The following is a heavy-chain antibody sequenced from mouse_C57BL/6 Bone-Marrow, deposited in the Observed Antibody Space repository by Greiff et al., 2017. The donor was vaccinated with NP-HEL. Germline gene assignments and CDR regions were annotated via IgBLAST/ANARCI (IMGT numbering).Heavy chain of an antibody. V-gene: IGHV1-69*01. J-gene: IGHJ4*01. CDR1: GYTFTSYW. CDR2: IDPSDSYT. Sequence: QVQLQQPGAELVMPGASVKLSCKASGYTFTSYWMHWVKQRPGQGLEWIGEIDPSDSYTNYNQKFKGKSTFTLYNSSIPAYMQLSSLTSEDSAVYYCARESGDGYYDYYAMDYWGQGTSVTVSS. D-gene: IGHD2-3*01. CDR3: ARESGDGYYDYYAMDY.